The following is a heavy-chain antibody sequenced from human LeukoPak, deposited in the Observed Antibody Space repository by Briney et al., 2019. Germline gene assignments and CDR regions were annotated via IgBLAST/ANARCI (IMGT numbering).Heavy chain of an antibody. CDR1: GGSFSGYY. D-gene: IGHD5-18*01. CDR2: INDSGGT. CDR3: GRGGMGGYSYGSLLRRGLFH. J-gene: IGHJ4*02. Sequence: SETLSLTCAVYGGSFSGYYWSWIRQPPGKGLEWIGEINDSGGTNYNPSLKSRVTISVDTSKNQFSLKLRFVTAADTAVYYCGRGGMGGYSYGSLLRRGLFHWGQGTLVTVSS. V-gene: IGHV4-34*01.